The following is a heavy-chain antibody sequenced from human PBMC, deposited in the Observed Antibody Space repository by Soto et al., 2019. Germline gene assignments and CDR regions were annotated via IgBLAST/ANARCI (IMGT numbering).Heavy chain of an antibody. CDR1: GFTFSSYA. J-gene: IGHJ3*02. CDR2: ISYDGSNK. D-gene: IGHD4-17*01. Sequence: GGSLRLSCAASGFTFSSYAMHWVRQAPGKGLEWVAVISYDGSNKYYADSVKGRFTISRDNSKNTLYLQMNSLRAEDTAVYYCAMGDDYAVMGPRGAFDIWGQGTMVTVSS. CDR3: AMGDDYAVMGPRGAFDI. V-gene: IGHV3-30-3*01.